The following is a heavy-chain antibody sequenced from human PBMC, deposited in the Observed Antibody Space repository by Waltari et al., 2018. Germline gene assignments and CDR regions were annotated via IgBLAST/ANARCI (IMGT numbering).Heavy chain of an antibody. J-gene: IGHJ3*02. D-gene: IGHD1-7*01. CDR2: ISSSSSYI. CDR3: ARGPWNPLGNRERTGTTGGAFDI. CDR1: GFTFSSYS. Sequence: EVQLVESGGGLVKPGGSLRLSCAASGFTFSSYSMNWVRQAPGKGLEWVSSISSSSSYIYDAESVKGRFTISRDNAKNSLYLQMNSLRAEDTAVYYCARGPWNPLGNRERTGTTGGAFDIWGQGTMVTVSS. V-gene: IGHV3-21*01.